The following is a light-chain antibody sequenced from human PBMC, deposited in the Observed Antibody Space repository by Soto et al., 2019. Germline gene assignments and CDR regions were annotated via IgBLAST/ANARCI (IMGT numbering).Light chain of an antibody. CDR1: SSDVGGWDY. Sequence: QSALTQPASVSGSPGQTITISCTGTSSDVGGWDYVSWYQHHPGKAPKVMVYEVTNRPSGVSDRFSDSKSGNTASLSISGLQAEDEADYYCASFSSTNTWVFGGGTKVTVL. CDR2: EVT. J-gene: IGLJ3*02. V-gene: IGLV2-14*01. CDR3: ASFSSTNTWV.